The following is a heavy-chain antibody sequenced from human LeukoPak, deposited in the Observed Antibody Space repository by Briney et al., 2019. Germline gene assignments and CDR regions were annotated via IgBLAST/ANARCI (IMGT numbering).Heavy chain of an antibody. Sequence: ASVKVSCKASGYTFTSYDINWVRQAPGQGLEWMGWISAYNGNTNYAQKFQGRVTLTADTSTSTAYMELRSLRSDDTAVYYCARTPGGAVDLNDYWGQGTLVTVSS. D-gene: IGHD6-19*01. CDR1: GYTFTSYD. V-gene: IGHV1-18*01. CDR2: ISAYNGNT. CDR3: ARTPGGAVDLNDY. J-gene: IGHJ4*02.